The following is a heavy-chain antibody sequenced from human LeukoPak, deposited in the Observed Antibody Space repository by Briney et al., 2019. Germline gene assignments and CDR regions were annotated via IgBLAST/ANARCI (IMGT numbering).Heavy chain of an antibody. Sequence: GGSLRLSCVASGFTFSDYYMSWIRQAPGKGLEWVSYISSSGSTIYYADSVKGRFTISRDNAKNSLYLQMNSLRAEDTAVYYRARIKGYSRFDIWGQGTMVTVSS. CDR1: GFTFSDYY. CDR3: ARIKGYSRFDI. D-gene: IGHD6-13*01. J-gene: IGHJ3*02. V-gene: IGHV3-11*04. CDR2: ISSSGSTI.